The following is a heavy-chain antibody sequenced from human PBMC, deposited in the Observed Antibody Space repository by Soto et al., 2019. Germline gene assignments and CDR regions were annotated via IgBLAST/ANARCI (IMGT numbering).Heavy chain of an antibody. V-gene: IGHV4-59*01. J-gene: IGHJ4*02. CDR1: GGSISSYY. CDR2: IYYSGST. D-gene: IGHD3-10*01. CDR3: ARAGSGGDYVDY. Sequence: TETLSLSCTVSGGSISSYYWSWIRQPPGKGLEWIGYIYYSGSTNYNPSLKSRVTISVDTSKNQFSLKLSSVTAADTAVYYCARAGSGGDYVDYWGQGTLVTVSS.